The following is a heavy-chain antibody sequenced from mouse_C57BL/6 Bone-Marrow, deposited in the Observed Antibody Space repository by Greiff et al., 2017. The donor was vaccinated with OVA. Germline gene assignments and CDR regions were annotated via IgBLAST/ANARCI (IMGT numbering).Heavy chain of an antibody. CDR1: GYAFSSSW. D-gene: IGHD2-4*01. CDR3: ARSPIYYDYPWFAY. CDR2: IYPGDGDP. V-gene: IGHV1-82*01. Sequence: QVQLQQSGPELVKPGASVKISCKASGYAFSSSWMNWVKQRPGKGLEWIGRIYPGDGDPNYNGKFKGKATLTADKSSSTAYMQLSSLTSEDSAVYFCARSPIYYDYPWFAYWGQGTLVTVSA. J-gene: IGHJ3*01.